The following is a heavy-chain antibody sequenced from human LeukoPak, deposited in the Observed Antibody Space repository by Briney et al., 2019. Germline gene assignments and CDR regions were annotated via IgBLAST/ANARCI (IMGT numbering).Heavy chain of an antibody. Sequence: SGPTLVNPTQTLTLTCTFSGFSLSTSVVGVGWIRQPPGKALEWLALIYRDDDKRYSPSLRARLTITKDTPKNQVVLTMTSMNSVDTATYYCAKGTGQGGFDYWGPGILVSVSS. CDR2: IYRDDDK. CDR1: GFSLSTSVVG. J-gene: IGHJ4*02. CDR3: AKGTGQGGFDY. V-gene: IGHV2-5*02. D-gene: IGHD2-8*02.